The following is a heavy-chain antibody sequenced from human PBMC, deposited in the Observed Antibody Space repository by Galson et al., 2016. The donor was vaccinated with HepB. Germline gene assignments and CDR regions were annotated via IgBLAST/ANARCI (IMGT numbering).Heavy chain of an antibody. CDR3: AKERLVRRIFDH. CDR1: GFVFSNFG. CDR2: ISTRRTT. D-gene: IGHD1-1*01. J-gene: IGHJ4*02. V-gene: IGHV3-23*01. Sequence: SPRLSCAASGFVFSNFGLRWVRQAPGKGLEWVASISTRRTTYYSDSVQGRFTISRDNSNNTLYLQMNGLRAEDTAVYYCAKERLVRRIFDHWGQGTLLTVSS.